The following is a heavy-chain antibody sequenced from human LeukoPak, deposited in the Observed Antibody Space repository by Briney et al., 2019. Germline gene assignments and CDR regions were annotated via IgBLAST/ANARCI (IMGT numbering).Heavy chain of an antibody. D-gene: IGHD3-22*01. CDR1: GESFSAFS. J-gene: IGHJ6*03. Sequence: SETLSLTCAVYGESFSAFSWNWLRQSPGRGLEWIGEISHRGRTTYNPSLNSRVIISVDASKNQFSLNLTSVTAADTAVYYCARGMVVKFPYRDVWGQGATVTVSS. V-gene: IGHV4-34*01. CDR3: ARGMVVKFPYRDV. CDR2: ISHRGRT.